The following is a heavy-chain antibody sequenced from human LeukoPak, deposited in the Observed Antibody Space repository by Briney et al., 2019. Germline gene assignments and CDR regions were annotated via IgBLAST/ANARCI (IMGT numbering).Heavy chain of an antibody. V-gene: IGHV4-39*01. Sequence: SQTLSLTCTVSGDSINSNNYYWSWIRQPPGKGLEWIGSIYYSGSTYYNPSLKSRVTISVDTSKNQFSLKLSSVTAADTAVYYCARRVRGRYFDYWGQGTLVTVSS. CDR2: IYYSGST. J-gene: IGHJ4*02. CDR1: GDSINSNNYY. CDR3: ARRVRGRYFDY.